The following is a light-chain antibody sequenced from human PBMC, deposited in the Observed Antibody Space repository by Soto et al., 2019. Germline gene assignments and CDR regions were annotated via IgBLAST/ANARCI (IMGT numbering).Light chain of an antibody. CDR2: DVY. Sequence: QSVLTQPASVSGSPGQSITISCAGTSSDVGGSTYVSWYQQHPGKAPKLMIYDVYNRPSGISNRFSGSKSVNTASLTNSGRQAEDDSEYYCSSHSRSGTLEVVGSGTKLTVL. CDR1: SSDVGGSTY. V-gene: IGLV2-14*03. CDR3: SSHSRSGTLEV. J-gene: IGLJ2*01.